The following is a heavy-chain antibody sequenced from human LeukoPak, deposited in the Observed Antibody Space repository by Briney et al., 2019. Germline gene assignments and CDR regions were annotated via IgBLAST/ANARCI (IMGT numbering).Heavy chain of an antibody. CDR3: AREPFDY. V-gene: IGHV3-7*01. CDR2: IKQDGSEK. J-gene: IGHJ4*02. CDR1: GFNYNTYW. Sequence: GGSLRLSCVASGFNYNTYWMSWVRQAPGKGLEWVANIKQDGSEKNYVDSVKGRFTISRDNAKNSLYLQMNSLRDEGTAVYYCAREPFDYWGQGTLVTVSS.